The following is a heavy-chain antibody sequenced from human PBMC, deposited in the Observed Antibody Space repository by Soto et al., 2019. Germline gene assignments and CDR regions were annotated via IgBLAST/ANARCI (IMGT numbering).Heavy chain of an antibody. V-gene: IGHV3-23*01. CDR2: ISGSGGST. CDR1: GFTFSSYA. J-gene: IGHJ4*02. Sequence: EVQLLESGGGLVQPGGSLRLSCAASGFTFSSYAMSWVRQAPGKGLEWVSAISGSGGSTYYADSVKGRFTISRDNSKNTMYLQMNSLRAEDTAVYYCAKVSGDYDYISESYRHYYFDYWGQGTLVTVSS. D-gene: IGHD3-16*02. CDR3: AKVSGDYDYISESYRHYYFDY.